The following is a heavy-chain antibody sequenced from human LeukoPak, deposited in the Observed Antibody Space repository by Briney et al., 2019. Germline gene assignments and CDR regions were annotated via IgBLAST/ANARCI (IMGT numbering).Heavy chain of an antibody. J-gene: IGHJ4*02. CDR3: ARVQGGVPYYGSGSYYNYFDY. D-gene: IGHD3-10*01. Sequence: ASVKVSCKASGYTFTGYYMHWVRQAPGQGLEWMGWINPNSGGTNYAQKFQGRVTMTRDTSISTAYMELSRLRSDDTAVYYCARVQGGVPYYGSGSYYNYFDYWGQGTLVTVSS. V-gene: IGHV1-2*02. CDR1: GYTFTGYY. CDR2: INPNSGGT.